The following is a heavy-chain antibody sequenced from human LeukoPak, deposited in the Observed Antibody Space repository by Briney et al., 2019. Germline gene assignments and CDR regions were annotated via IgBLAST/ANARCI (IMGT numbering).Heavy chain of an antibody. Sequence: PGGSLRLSCAASGFTSSSYGMHWVRQAPGKGLEWVAVISYDGRNKNYADSVKGRFTISRDNSKNTLFLHMNSLRAEDTAVFYCAKGKYYASGRNWFDPWGQGTQVTVSS. V-gene: IGHV3-30*18. CDR3: AKGKYYASGRNWFDP. CDR1: GFTSSSYG. D-gene: IGHD3-10*01. CDR2: ISYDGRNK. J-gene: IGHJ5*02.